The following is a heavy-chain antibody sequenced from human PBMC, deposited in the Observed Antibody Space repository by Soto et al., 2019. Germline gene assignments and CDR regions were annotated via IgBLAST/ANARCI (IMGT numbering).Heavy chain of an antibody. CDR2: IYSSGST. CDR3: ARFSGWYSAFDY. V-gene: IGHV4-59*01. Sequence: SETLSLTCTVSGASINNYYWSWIRQAPGKGLEWIGYIYSSGSTNYNPSLKSRVTISVDTSKSDFSLKLTSVTAADTAVYYCARFSGWYSAFDYWGQGTSVTVSS. D-gene: IGHD6-19*01. CDR1: GASINNYY. J-gene: IGHJ4*02.